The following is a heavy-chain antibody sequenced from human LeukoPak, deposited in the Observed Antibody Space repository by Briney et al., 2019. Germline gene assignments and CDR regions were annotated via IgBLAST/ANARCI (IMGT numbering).Heavy chain of an antibody. Sequence: PGGSLRLSCAASGFTFSSYWMSWVRQAPGKGLEWVANIKQDGSEKYYVDSVKGRFTISRDNAKNSLYLQMNSLRAEDTAVYYCAGAGGRWIQLEFRKTYYFDYWGQGTLVTVSS. CDR3: AGAGGRWIQLEFRKTYYFDY. J-gene: IGHJ4*02. D-gene: IGHD5-18*01. V-gene: IGHV3-7*03. CDR2: IKQDGSEK. CDR1: GFTFSSYW.